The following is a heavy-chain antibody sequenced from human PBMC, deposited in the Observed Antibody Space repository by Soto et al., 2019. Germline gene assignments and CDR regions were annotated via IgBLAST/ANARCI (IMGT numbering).Heavy chain of an antibody. V-gene: IGHV1-46*01. Sequence: ASVKVSCKASGYTFTSYCMHWVRQAPGQGLEWMGIINPSGGSTSYAQKFQGRVTMTRDTSTSTVYMELSSLRSEDTAVYYCARDPHSYDSSGLRYFDYWGQGTLVTVSS. J-gene: IGHJ4*02. D-gene: IGHD3-22*01. CDR1: GYTFTSYC. CDR2: INPSGGST. CDR3: ARDPHSYDSSGLRYFDY.